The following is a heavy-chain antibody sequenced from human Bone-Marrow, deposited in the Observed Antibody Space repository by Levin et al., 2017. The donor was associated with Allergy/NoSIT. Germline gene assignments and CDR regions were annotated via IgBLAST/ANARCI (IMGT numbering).Heavy chain of an antibody. D-gene: IGHD3-3*01. CDR1: GYTFGKYD. Sequence: GASVKVSCKASGYTFGKYDIDWVRQAPGQGLEWLGWMSPDSGNTGYAQRFQGRLTMTRNLSISTAYMELSSLTYEDTAIYYCARVSVRYYNFFDPWGQGTRVTVSS. J-gene: IGHJ5*02. CDR2: MSPDSGNT. CDR3: ARVSVRYYNFFDP. V-gene: IGHV1-8*01.